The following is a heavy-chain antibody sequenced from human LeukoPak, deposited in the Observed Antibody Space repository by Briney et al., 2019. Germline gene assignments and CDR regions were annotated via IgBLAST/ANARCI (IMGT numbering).Heavy chain of an antibody. Sequence: GGSLRLSCAASGFTFSSFSMNWVRQAPGKGLEWISYITSSGSTIYYADSVKGRFTISRDNAKNSLYLQMNSLRAEDTAVYYCASGGVYGMDVWGQGTTVTVSS. V-gene: IGHV3-48*04. J-gene: IGHJ6*02. CDR1: GFTFSSFS. CDR3: ASGGVYGMDV. CDR2: ITSSGSTI.